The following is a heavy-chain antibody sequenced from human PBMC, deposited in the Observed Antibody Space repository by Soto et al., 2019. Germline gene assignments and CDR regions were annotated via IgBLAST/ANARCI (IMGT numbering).Heavy chain of an antibody. CDR1: GGSISSYY. D-gene: IGHD6-13*01. CDR2: IYYSGST. J-gene: IGHJ4*02. V-gene: IGHV4-59*08. Sequence: FETLSLTRTVSGGSISSYYWSWFRQPPGKGLEWIGYIYYSGSTNYNPSLKSRVTISVDTSKNQFSLKLSSVTAADTAVYYCARVQQQLVDYWGQGTLVTVSS. CDR3: ARVQQQLVDY.